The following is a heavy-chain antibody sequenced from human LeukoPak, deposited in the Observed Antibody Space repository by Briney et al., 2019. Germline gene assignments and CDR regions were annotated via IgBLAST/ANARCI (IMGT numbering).Heavy chain of an antibody. D-gene: IGHD5-18*01. CDR2: IYYSGNT. Sequence: PETLSLTCTVSGGSISSYYWSWIRQPPGKGLGWIGYIYYSGNTIYNPSLKSRVTISIDTSKNQFSLKLSSVTAADTAVYYCARRRYNYDYWGQGTLVTVSS. V-gene: IGHV4-59*01. CDR1: GGSISSYY. J-gene: IGHJ4*02. CDR3: ARRRYNYDY.